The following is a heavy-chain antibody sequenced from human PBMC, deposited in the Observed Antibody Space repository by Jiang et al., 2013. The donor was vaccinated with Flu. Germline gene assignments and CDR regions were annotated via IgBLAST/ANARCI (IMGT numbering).Heavy chain of an antibody. D-gene: IGHD6-19*01. CDR1: GYTFTSHH. CDR3: ARDRALGYSTGWNYYHYGMDV. J-gene: IGHJ6*01. V-gene: IGHV1-46*01. CDR2: INPNVGTT. Sequence: SGAEVKKPGASLRLSCKASGYTFTSHHIHWVRQAPGQGLEWMGIINPNVGTTTYAQKFQGRVTMTRDTSTATVHLELSSLTSDDTAAIYCARDRALGYSTGWNYYHYGMDVWGPRGPRSPSPQ.